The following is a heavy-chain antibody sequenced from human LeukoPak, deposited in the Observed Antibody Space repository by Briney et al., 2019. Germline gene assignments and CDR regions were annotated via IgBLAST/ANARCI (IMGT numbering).Heavy chain of an antibody. CDR2: MNPKSGDT. D-gene: IGHD3-3*01. J-gene: IGHJ4*02. CDR3: ARGAGYYDFWSGYQKYYFDY. Sequence: GASVKVSCKASEYTFTSYYMHWVRQATGQGLEWMGWMNPKSGDTGYSQKFQGRVFITRDTSINTAYMELSSLGSDDTAVYYCARGAGYYDFWSGYQKYYFDYWGQGTLVTVSS. CDR1: EYTFTSYY. V-gene: IGHV1-8*03.